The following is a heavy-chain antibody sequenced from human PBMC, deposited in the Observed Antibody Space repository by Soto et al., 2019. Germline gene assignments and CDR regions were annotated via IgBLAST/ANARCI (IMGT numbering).Heavy chain of an antibody. CDR1: GYTFTSYG. Sequence: QVQLVQSGAEVKKPGDSVKVSCKASGYTFTSYGISWVRQAPGQGLEWMGWISAYNGNTNYAQKLQGRVTMTTDTSTSTAYMELRSLRSDDTAVYYCASGVSLPDLEWLPRGVPDYYMDVWGKGTTVTVSS. V-gene: IGHV1-18*01. J-gene: IGHJ6*03. D-gene: IGHD3-3*01. CDR3: ASGVSLPDLEWLPRGVPDYYMDV. CDR2: ISAYNGNT.